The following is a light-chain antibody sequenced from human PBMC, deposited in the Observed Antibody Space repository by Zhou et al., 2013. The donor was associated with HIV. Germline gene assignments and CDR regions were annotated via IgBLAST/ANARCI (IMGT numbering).Light chain of an antibody. V-gene: IGKV1-13*02. Sequence: AIQLTQSPSSLSASIGDRVSITCRASQGFSSALAWFQHKPGKAPKLLIYEASTLQSGVPSRFFGSRSGTDFTLTISSLQPEDSATYYCQXYHPFPLTFGPG. CDR3: QXYHPFPLT. CDR1: QGFSSA. J-gene: IGKJ3*01. CDR2: EAS.